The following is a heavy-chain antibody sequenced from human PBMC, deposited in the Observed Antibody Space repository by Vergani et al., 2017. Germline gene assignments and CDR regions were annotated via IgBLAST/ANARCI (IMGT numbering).Heavy chain of an antibody. CDR3: ARAKGYCSSTSCHSLDY. CDR1: GESIRSGSHY. J-gene: IGHJ4*02. CDR2: IHTGGST. Sequence: QVKLQESGPGLLKPSQTLSLTCTVSGESIRSGSHYWSWIRQPAGKGPEWIGHIHTGGSTDLNPSFKSRVSISVDTSKSQFSLKLSSVTAADTAVYYCARAKGYCSSTSCHSLDYWGQGTLVTVSS. D-gene: IGHD2-2*01. V-gene: IGHV4-61*02.